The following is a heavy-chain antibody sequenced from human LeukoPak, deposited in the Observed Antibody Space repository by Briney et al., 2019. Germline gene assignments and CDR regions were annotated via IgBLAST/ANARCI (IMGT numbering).Heavy chain of an antibody. J-gene: IGHJ4*02. CDR3: ARGGGVGAEDY. D-gene: IGHD1-26*01. CDR1: GGSISSYY. CDR2: IYYSGST. Sequence: SETLSLTCTVSGGSISSYYWSWIRQPPGKGLEWIGYIYYSGSTNYNPSLKSRDTISVDTSKNQFSLKLSSATAADTAVYYCARGGGVGAEDYWGQGTLVTVSS. V-gene: IGHV4-59*01.